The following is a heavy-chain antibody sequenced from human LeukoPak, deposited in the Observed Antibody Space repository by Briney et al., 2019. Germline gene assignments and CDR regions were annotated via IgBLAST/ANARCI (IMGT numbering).Heavy chain of an antibody. D-gene: IGHD3-10*01. J-gene: IGHJ4*02. CDR3: AREREETYGSGSYTFDY. CDR2: ISTHNGNT. CDR1: GYTFTNYA. Sequence: ASVKVSCKASGYTFTNYAFSWVRQAPGQGLEWMGWISTHNGNTNYVQRLQGRVTLTTDTSTSTAYTELRSLRSDDTAVYYCAREREETYGSGSYTFDYWGQGTLVTVSS. V-gene: IGHV1-18*01.